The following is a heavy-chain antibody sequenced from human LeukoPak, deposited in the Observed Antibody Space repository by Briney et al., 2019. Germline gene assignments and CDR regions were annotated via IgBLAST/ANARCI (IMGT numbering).Heavy chain of an antibody. CDR3: ARDEGGAYIYF. V-gene: IGHV3-23*01. CDR2: ISGSGGST. CDR1: GFTFSSYG. Sequence: GGSLRLSCAASGFTFSSYGMSWVRQAPGKGLEWVSAISGSGGSTYYADPVKGRFTISRDNAKNSLYLQMDSLRAEDTALYYCARDEGGAYIYFWGQGTLVTVSS. J-gene: IGHJ4*02. D-gene: IGHD1-26*01.